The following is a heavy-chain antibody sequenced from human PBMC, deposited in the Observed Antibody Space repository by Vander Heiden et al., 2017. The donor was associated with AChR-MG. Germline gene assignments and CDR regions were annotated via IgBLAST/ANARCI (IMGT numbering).Heavy chain of an antibody. V-gene: IGHV4-59*01. CDR3: ARDYYDSSGYSYWYFDL. CDR2: IYYSGST. J-gene: IGHJ2*01. Sequence: QVQLQESGPGLVKPSETLSLTCTVSGGSISSYYWSWIRQPPGKGLEWIGYIYYSGSTNYNPSLKRRVTISVDTSKNQFSLKLSSVTAADTAVYYCARDYYDSSGYSYWYFDLWGRGTLVTVSS. D-gene: IGHD3-22*01. CDR1: GGSISSYY.